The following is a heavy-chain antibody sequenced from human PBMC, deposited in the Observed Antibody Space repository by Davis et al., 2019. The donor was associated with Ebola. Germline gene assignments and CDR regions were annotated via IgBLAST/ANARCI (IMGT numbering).Heavy chain of an antibody. J-gene: IGHJ6*02. Sequence: GESLKISCAASGFTFSSYEMHWVRQAPATGLEWVSYISSSGSTIYYADSVKGRFTISRDNAKNLLYLQMNSLRAEDTAVYYCARGEYGSGSYYIKGRSSYYGMDVWGQGTTVTVSS. CDR2: ISSSGSTI. CDR1: GFTFSSYE. CDR3: ARGEYGSGSYYIKGRSSYYGMDV. V-gene: IGHV3-48*03. D-gene: IGHD3-10*01.